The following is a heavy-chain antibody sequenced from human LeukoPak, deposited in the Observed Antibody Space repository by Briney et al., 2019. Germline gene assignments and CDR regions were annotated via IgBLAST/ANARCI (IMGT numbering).Heavy chain of an antibody. V-gene: IGHV3-74*01. J-gene: IGHJ4*02. Sequence: PGGSLRLSCAASGFTFSSYWMHWVRHAPGKGLVWVSRINSDGSSTSYADSVKGRFTISRDNAKNTLYLQMNSLRAEDTAVYYCARAYYSSGAKGVGYWGQGTLVTVSS. CDR3: ARAYYSSGAKGVGY. CDR2: INSDGSST. CDR1: GFTFSSYW. D-gene: IGHD6-19*01.